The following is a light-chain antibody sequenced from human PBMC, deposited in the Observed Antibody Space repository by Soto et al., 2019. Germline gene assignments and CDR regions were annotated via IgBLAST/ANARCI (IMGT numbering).Light chain of an antibody. V-gene: IGLV1-44*01. CDR1: RSDIGSNS. CDR2: NNN. J-gene: IGLJ1*01. Sequence: QSVLTQPPSASVTPGQTVIMSCSGSRSDIGSNSVNWYQHLPGTAPKLLIYNNNQRPSGVPDRFSGSKSGTSASLAISGLQSEDEADYYCAAWDDSLTGPVFGTGTKVTVL. CDR3: AAWDDSLTGPV.